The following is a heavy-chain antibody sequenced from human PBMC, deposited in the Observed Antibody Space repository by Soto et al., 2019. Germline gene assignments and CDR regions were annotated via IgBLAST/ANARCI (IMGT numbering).Heavy chain of an antibody. V-gene: IGHV3-21*01. Sequence: EVQLVESGGCLVKPGGSLRLSCAASGFTFSSYSMNWVRQAPGKGLEWVSSISSSSSYIYYADSVKGRFTISRDNAKNSLYLQMNSLRAEDTAVYYCAKEAGELSTRSFDYWGQGTLVTVSS. CDR3: AKEAGELSTRSFDY. D-gene: IGHD3-16*02. CDR1: GFTFSSYS. CDR2: ISSSSSYI. J-gene: IGHJ4*02.